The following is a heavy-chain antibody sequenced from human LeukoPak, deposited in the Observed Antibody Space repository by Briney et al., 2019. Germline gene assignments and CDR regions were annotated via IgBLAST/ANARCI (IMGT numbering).Heavy chain of an antibody. CDR1: GGSISSYY. CDR2: IYYSGST. V-gene: IGHV4-59*01. Sequence: PSGTLSLTCTVSGGSISSYYWSWIRQPPGKGLEWIGYIYYSGSTNYSPSLKSRVTISVDTSKNQFSLKLSSVTAADTAVYYCARGVRGGWGSARYELEAFDIWGQGTMVTVSS. D-gene: IGHD3-10*01. J-gene: IGHJ3*02. CDR3: ARGVRGGWGSARYELEAFDI.